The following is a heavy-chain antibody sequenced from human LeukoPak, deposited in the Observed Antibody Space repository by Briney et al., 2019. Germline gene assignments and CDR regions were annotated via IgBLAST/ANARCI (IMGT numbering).Heavy chain of an antibody. J-gene: IGHJ4*02. CDR3: AKGVVVASPHPGLIEY. D-gene: IGHD2-15*01. V-gene: IGHV3-30*02. CDR2: IRYDVSDK. Sequence: PGGSLRLYCAASGFIFSNYVMHWVRQAQGKGLEWVAFIRYDVSDKYYADSVKGRFTISRDNSKNTLYLQMNSLTVEDTAVYSWAKGVVVASPHPGLIEYWGQGTLVTVSS. CDR1: GFIFSNYV.